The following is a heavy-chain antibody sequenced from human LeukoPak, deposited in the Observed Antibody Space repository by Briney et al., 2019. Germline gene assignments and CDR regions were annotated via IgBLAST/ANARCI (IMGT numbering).Heavy chain of an antibody. CDR2: ISSSGSTI. V-gene: IGHV3-48*03. J-gene: IGHJ4*02. D-gene: IGHD3-9*01. CDR3: SRDGLRYFDY. CDR1: GFTFSNYG. Sequence: GGSLRLSCAASGFTFSNYGMNCVRQAPGKGLEWVSYISSSGSTIYYADSVKGRFTISREHAKNSLYLQMNSLRAEDTAVYYCSRDGLRYFDYWGQGALVTVSS.